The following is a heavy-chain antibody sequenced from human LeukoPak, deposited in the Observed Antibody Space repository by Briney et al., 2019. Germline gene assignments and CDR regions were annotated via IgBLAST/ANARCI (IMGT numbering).Heavy chain of an antibody. CDR1: GFTFSSYG. Sequence: GSLRLSCAASGFTFSSYGMHWVRQAPGKGLEWVAVISYDGSNKYYADSVKGRFTISRDNSKNTLYLQMNSLRAEDTAVYYCAKEAGSGWSMADDAFDIWGQGTMVTVSS. J-gene: IGHJ3*02. CDR2: ISYDGSNK. V-gene: IGHV3-30*18. CDR3: AKEAGSGWSMADDAFDI. D-gene: IGHD6-19*01.